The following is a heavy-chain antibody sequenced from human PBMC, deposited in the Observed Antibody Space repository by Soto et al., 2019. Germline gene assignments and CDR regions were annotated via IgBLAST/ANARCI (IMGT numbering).Heavy chain of an antibody. CDR1: GGSISSSSYY. Sequence: QLQLQESGPGLVKPSETLSLTCTVSGGSISSSSYYWGWIRQPPGKGLEWIGSIYYSGSTYYNPSLKSRVTISVDTSKNQFSLKLSSVTAADTAVYYCARHIEYCGGDCYLPQDYWGQGTLVTVSS. CDR2: IYYSGST. D-gene: IGHD2-21*02. CDR3: ARHIEYCGGDCYLPQDY. V-gene: IGHV4-39*01. J-gene: IGHJ4*02.